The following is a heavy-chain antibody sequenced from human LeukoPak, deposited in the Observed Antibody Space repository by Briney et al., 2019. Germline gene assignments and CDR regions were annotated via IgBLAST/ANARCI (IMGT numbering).Heavy chain of an antibody. D-gene: IGHD2-2*01. V-gene: IGHV4-61*02. J-gene: IGHJ5*02. CDR3: ARSPAVYCSSTSCYPPSWFDP. Sequence: PSQTLSLTCTVSGGSISSDSYYWSWIRQPAGKGLEWIGRIYTSGSTNYNPSLKSRVTISVDTSKNQFSLKLGSVTAADTAVYYCARSPAVYCSSTSCYPPSWFDPWGQGTLVTVSS. CDR2: IYTSGST. CDR1: GGSISSDSYY.